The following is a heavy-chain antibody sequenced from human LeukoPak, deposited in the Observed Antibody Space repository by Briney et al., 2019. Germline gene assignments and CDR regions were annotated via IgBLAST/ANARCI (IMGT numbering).Heavy chain of an antibody. CDR2: SSYSGST. CDR3: ATVRWNDGDAFDI. Sequence: SETLSLTCSVSGGSVSSGSYYWGWIRQPPGKGLEWIGYSSYSGSTSYNPSLKSRVTIAVDTSKNQFSLRLRSVTAADTAVYYCATVRWNDGDAFDIWGQGTMVTVSS. J-gene: IGHJ3*02. V-gene: IGHV4-61*01. D-gene: IGHD1-1*01. CDR1: GGSVSSGSYY.